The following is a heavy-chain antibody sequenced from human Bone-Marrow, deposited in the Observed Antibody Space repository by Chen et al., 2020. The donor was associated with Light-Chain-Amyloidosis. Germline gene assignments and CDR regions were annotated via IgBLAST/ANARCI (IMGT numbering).Heavy chain of an antibody. CDR2: IIPILGTA. CDR1: GGTFNTYA. J-gene: IGHJ4*02. Sequence: QVQLVQSGAEVEKPGSSVKVSCKASGGTFNTYAINWVRQAPGQGLEWMGGIIPILGTASYAQKFQGRVTITADEASSTAYMELSSLTSGDTAVYYCAEGPYSNLGYWGQGTLVTVSS. D-gene: IGHD4-4*01. V-gene: IGHV1-69*01. CDR3: AEGPYSNLGY.